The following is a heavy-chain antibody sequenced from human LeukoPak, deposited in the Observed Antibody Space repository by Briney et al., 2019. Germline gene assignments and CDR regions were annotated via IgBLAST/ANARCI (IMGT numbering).Heavy chain of an antibody. CDR2: IYYSGST. CDR1: GGSISSGDYY. J-gene: IGHJ5*02. D-gene: IGHD6-19*01. Sequence: SETLSLTCTVSGGSISSGDYYWSWIRQPPGKGLEWIGYIYYSGSTYYNPSLKSRVTISVDTSKNQFSLKLSSVTAADTAVYYCAREEYSSGWYPMAWGQGTLVTVSS. CDR3: AREEYSSGWYPMA. V-gene: IGHV4-30-4*01.